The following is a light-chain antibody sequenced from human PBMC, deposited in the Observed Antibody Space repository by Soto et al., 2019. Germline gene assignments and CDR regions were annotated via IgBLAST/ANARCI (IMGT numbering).Light chain of an antibody. CDR2: DAY. CDR3: QQRHMWPIT. CDR1: QSFRGL. V-gene: IGKV3-11*01. J-gene: IGKJ1*01. Sequence: EIVMTQSPATLSVSPWERATLSCRASQSFRGLLAWYQQKPGQAPRLLIYDAYNRATGIPPRFSGSGSGTDFTLTISSLEPEDSAVYYCQQRHMWPITFGQGTKVDIK.